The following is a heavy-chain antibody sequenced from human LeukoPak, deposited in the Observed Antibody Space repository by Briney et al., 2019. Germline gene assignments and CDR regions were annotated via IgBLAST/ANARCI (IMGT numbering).Heavy chain of an antibody. CDR2: MNPNSGST. J-gene: IGHJ4*02. CDR1: GYTFSSYD. CDR3: ARGPLTSGARYFDY. Sequence: ASVKVSCKASGYTFSSYDINWVRQATGQGLEWMAWMNPNSGSTGYTQKFQGRVTFTRNASISTAYMEPSSLRSDDTAVYYCARGPLTSGARYFDYWGQGTLVTVSS. D-gene: IGHD6-19*01. V-gene: IGHV1-8*03.